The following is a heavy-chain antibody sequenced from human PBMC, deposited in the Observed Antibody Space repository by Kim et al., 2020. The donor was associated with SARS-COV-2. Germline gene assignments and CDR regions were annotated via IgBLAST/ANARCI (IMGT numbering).Heavy chain of an antibody. CDR1: GFTFSSNW. CDR2: MNPDGSQG. D-gene: IGHD5-18*01. Sequence: GGSLRLSCAASGFTFSSNWMNWIRQTPGRGLEWVANMNPDGSQGSYVGSVRGRFSISRDNTNNFLYLQMNSLRADDTAVYYCTGISLGYNADYCGQGTLV. V-gene: IGHV3-7*01. J-gene: IGHJ4*02. CDR3: TGISLGYNADY.